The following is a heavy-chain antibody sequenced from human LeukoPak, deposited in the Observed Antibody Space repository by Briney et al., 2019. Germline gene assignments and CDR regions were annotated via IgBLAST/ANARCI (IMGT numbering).Heavy chain of an antibody. D-gene: IGHD4-17*01. Sequence: SETLSLTCTVSGGSISSYFWSWIRQPAGKGLEWIGRIYTSGSTNYNPSLKSRVTMSVDTSKNQFSLKLSSVTAADTAVYYCARDSGDYGDYVPFGYWGQGTLVTVSS. J-gene: IGHJ4*02. CDR2: IYTSGST. CDR3: ARDSGDYGDYVPFGY. CDR1: GGSISSYF. V-gene: IGHV4-4*07.